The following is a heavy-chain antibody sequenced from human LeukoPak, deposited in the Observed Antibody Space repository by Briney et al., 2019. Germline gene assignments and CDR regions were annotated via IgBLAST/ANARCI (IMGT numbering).Heavy chain of an antibody. Sequence: SGGSLRLSCAASGFTFSSYGMHWVRQAPGKGLEWVAVIWYDGSNKYYADSVKGRFTISRDNSKNTLYLQMNSLRAEDTAVYYCAKADCSGGSCYYSDYWGQGTLVTVSS. V-gene: IGHV3-33*06. CDR3: AKADCSGGSCYYSDY. J-gene: IGHJ4*02. CDR2: IWYDGSNK. D-gene: IGHD2-15*01. CDR1: GFTFSSYG.